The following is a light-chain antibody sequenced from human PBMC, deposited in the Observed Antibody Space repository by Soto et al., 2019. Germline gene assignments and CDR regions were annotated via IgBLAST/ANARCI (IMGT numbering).Light chain of an antibody. CDR1: PSVSSSY. CDR2: GAS. J-gene: IGKJ1*01. CDR3: QQYGSAPT. V-gene: IGKV3-20*01. Sequence: EIALTQSPGTLSLSPGERATLSCRASPSVSSSYLAWYQQKPGQPPMLLIYGASIRATGIPDMFSGSGSGTDFTLTISRLEPEDVEVYYCQQYGSAPTFGQGTKVDIK.